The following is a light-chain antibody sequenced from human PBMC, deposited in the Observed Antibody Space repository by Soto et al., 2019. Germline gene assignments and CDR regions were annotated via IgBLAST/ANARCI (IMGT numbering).Light chain of an antibody. CDR3: QQHSHWPPWT. CDR1: ENVRTF. V-gene: IGKV3-11*01. J-gene: IGKJ1*01. CDR2: GAS. Sequence: EIVLTQSPGTLSLSPGEGATLSCRASENVRTFVAWYQQKPGQAPRLLIYGASNRATGIPARFSGSGSGTDFTLTISNLEPEDLAVYYCQQHSHWPPWTVGQGTKVDIK.